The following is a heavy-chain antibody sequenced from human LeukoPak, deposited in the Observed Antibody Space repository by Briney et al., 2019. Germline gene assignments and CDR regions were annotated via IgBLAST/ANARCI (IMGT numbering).Heavy chain of an antibody. CDR2: INPSGGST. V-gene: IGHV1-46*01. CDR3: ARGPRDYYDSSGDFDY. J-gene: IGHJ4*02. D-gene: IGHD3-22*01. CDR1: GYTFTSYY. Sequence: ASVKVSCKASGYTFTSYYMHWVRQAPGQGLEWMGIINPSGGSTSYAQKFQGRVTMTRDMSTSTVYMELSSLRSEVTAVYYCARGPRDYYDSSGDFDYWGQGTLVTVSS.